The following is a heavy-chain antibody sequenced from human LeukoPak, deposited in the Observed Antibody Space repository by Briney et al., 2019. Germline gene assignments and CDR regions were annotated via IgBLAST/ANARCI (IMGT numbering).Heavy chain of an antibody. J-gene: IGHJ4*02. V-gene: IGHV3-23*01. Sequence: QPGGSLRLSCAASGFTFSSSAMSWVRQAPGKGLEWVSVISGSGVGTYYADSVKGRFTISRDNSKNTLYLQMNSLRAEDTAVYYCAKSVTVSGSSRFFDYWGQGTLVXVSS. CDR2: ISGSGVGT. CDR1: GFTFSSSA. D-gene: IGHD6-6*01. CDR3: AKSVTVSGSSRFFDY.